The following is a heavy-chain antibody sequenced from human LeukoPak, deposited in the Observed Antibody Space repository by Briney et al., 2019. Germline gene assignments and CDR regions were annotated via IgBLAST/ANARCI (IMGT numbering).Heavy chain of an antibody. J-gene: IGHJ5*02. D-gene: IGHD2-8*01. CDR3: ARGADGVSANTRGWFDP. V-gene: IGHV3-21*01. CDR1: GFTFNRYN. CDR2: ISTSSNYI. Sequence: GGSLRLSCAASGFTFNRYNLNWVRRAPGKGLEWVSSISTSSNYIYYADSVRGRFTISRDNAKNSLYLQMNSLRAEDTAVYSCARGADGVSANTRGWFDPWGEGTLVTASS.